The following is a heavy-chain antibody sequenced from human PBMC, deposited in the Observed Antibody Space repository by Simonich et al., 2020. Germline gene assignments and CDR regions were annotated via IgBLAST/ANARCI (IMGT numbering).Heavy chain of an antibody. J-gene: IGHJ4*02. D-gene: IGHD2-15*01. CDR3: ARASRGTWWYYYFDY. V-gene: IGHV1-18*01. Sequence: QVQLVQSGAEVKKPGASVKVSCKASGSPFTSYGISWVRQAPGKGLEWMGWISAYNDNTNYAQKIKGRVTMTTDTSTSTAYMEQRSLRADDTAVYYCARASRGTWWYYYFDYWGQGTLVTVSS. CDR2: ISAYNDNT. CDR1: GSPFTSYG.